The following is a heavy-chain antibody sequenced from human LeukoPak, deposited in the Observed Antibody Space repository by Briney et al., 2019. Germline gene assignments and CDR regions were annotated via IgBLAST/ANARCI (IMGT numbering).Heavy chain of an antibody. Sequence: GGSLRLSCAASGFTFSTYWMHWVRQAPGKGLEWVSGINWNGGSTGYADSVKGRFTISRDNAKNSLYLQMNSLRAEDTALYYCARVVEGYCSGGSCYYFDYWGQGTLVTVSS. CDR2: INWNGGST. CDR3: ARVVEGYCSGGSCYYFDY. V-gene: IGHV3-20*04. D-gene: IGHD2-15*01. CDR1: GFTFSTYW. J-gene: IGHJ4*02.